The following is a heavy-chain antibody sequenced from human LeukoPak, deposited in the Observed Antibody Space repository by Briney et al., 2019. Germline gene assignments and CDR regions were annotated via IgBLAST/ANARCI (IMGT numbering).Heavy chain of an antibody. J-gene: IGHJ2*01. CDR3: VTGHYDSRMYFDL. Sequence: GGTLRLSCTASGLTFSTYWVHWVCKAPAKGLVWVSQIKFDGSLASYADSVKGRFTISRDNAKNTLYLQMNTLGTEDTAVYYCVTGHYDSRMYFDLWGRGTLVTVSS. CDR2: IKFDGSLA. D-gene: IGHD3-16*01. CDR1: GLTFSTYW. V-gene: IGHV3-74*01.